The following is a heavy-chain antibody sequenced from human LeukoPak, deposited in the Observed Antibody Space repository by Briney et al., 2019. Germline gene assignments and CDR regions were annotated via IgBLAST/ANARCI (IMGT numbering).Heavy chain of an antibody. V-gene: IGHV4-59*01. CDR2: VYHSGSS. Sequence: SETLSLTCTVSGGSITGYYWSWIRQPPGKGLEWVGYVYHSGSSNCNPFLKSRVTISVDTSKKQFSLKLSSVTAADTAVYYCARFAAGLFDYWGQGTLVTVSS. D-gene: IGHD6-19*01. CDR1: GGSITGYY. CDR3: ARFAAGLFDY. J-gene: IGHJ4*02.